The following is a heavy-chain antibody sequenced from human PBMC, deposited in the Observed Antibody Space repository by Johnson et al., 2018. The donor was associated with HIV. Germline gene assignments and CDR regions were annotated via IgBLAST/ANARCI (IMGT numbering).Heavy chain of an antibody. Sequence: QMLLVESGGGVVQSGRSLRLSCAASGFAFSRFAMHWVRQVPDKGLEWVAVISYDGTNQYHADSVKGRFTISRDNSKNTLYLQMNSLRAEDTALYYCAKSTQATSARESGPYGAFAIWGQGTMVTVSS. D-gene: IGHD2-2*01. CDR1: GFAFSRFA. J-gene: IGHJ3*02. CDR2: ISYDGTNQ. V-gene: IGHV3-30*18. CDR3: AKSTQATSARESGPYGAFAI.